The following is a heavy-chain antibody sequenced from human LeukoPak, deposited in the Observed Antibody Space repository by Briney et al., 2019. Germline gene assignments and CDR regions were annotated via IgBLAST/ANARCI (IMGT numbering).Heavy chain of an antibody. J-gene: IGHJ6*03. CDR1: GFIFSSHG. CDR3: AKGTSGWYDFYYMDV. V-gene: IGHV3-23*01. Sequence: GGSLRLSCAASGFIFSSHGMNWVRRAPGKGLEWVSGISPSGDITYYADSVKGRFTISRDNSKNTLYLQMNSLRAEDTAVYYCAKGTSGWYDFYYMDVWGKGTTVTVSS. CDR2: ISPSGDIT. D-gene: IGHD6-19*01.